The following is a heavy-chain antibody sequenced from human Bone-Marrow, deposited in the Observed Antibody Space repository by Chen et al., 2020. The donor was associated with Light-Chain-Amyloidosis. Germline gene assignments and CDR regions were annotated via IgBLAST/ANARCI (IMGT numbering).Heavy chain of an antibody. CDR1: GFSVSRSY. J-gene: IGHJ4*02. V-gene: IGHV3-53*01. D-gene: IGHD5-18*01. CDR2: IYSGGST. CDR3: ATEGRDPGYSYGYLNY. Sequence: EGRLVESGGDLIQPGGSLRLSCAASGFSVSRSYMSWVRQAPGKGLEWVSLIYSGGSTYYADFVKCRFTISRDSSKNTVYLQMNSLRAEDTALYYCATEGRDPGYSYGYLNYWGQGTLVTVSS.